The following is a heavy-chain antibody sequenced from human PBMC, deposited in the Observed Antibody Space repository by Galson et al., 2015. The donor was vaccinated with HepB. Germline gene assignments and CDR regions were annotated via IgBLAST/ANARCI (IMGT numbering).Heavy chain of an antibody. CDR3: ARGPRYCTNGVCYKFGMDV. CDR1: GFTFSSYA. J-gene: IGHJ6*02. CDR2: ISYDGSNK. V-gene: IGHV3-30-3*01. D-gene: IGHD2-8*01. Sequence: SLRLSCAASGFTFSSYAMHWVRQAPGKGLEWVAVISYDGSNKYYADSVKGRFTISRDNSKNTLYLQMNSLRAEDTAVYYCARGPRYCTNGVCYKFGMDVWGQGTTVTVSS.